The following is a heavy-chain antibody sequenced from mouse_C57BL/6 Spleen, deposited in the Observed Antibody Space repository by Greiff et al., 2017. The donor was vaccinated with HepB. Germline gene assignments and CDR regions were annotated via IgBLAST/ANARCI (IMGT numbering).Heavy chain of an antibody. CDR3: AGRVTGVDY. Sequence: VQLKESGAELVRPGTSVKVSCKASGYAFTNYLIEWVKQRPGQGLEWIGVINPGSGGTNYNEKFKGKATLTADKSSSTAYMQLSSLTSEDSAVYFCAGRVTGVDYWGQGTTLTVSS. CDR2: INPGSGGT. V-gene: IGHV1-54*01. J-gene: IGHJ2*01. CDR1: GYAFTNYL. D-gene: IGHD2-13*01.